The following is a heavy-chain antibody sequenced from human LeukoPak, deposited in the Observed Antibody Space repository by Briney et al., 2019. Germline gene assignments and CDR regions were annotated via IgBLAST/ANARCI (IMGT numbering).Heavy chain of an antibody. J-gene: IGHJ3*02. CDR3: PGHDAFDI. CDR1: GYTFTNYY. V-gene: IGHV1-46*01. CDR2: INPSGGST. Sequence: ASVKVSCKASGYTFTNYYIHWVRQAPGQGLEWMGLINPSGGSTTYAQTFQGRVTTTRDTSTSTVYMELSSLRSEDTALFVAPGHDAFDIWGHGTMVTVSS. D-gene: IGHD1-14*01.